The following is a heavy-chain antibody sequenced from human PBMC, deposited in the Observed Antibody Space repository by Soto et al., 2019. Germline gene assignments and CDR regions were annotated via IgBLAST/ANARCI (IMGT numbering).Heavy chain of an antibody. CDR1: GGSFDDFY. CDR2: ISHDGGT. V-gene: IGHV4-34*02. J-gene: IGHJ6*02. D-gene: IGHD3-10*01. CDR3: ARGQLVWYGDLTPYRLDMDV. Sequence: QVQLQQWGAGLLRPSETLSLTCAFYGGSFDDFYWCWVRQSPGKGLEWVGEISHDGGTNYSPSLASRVSISVDTTKNQSSLHLRSVTAADTGLYYCARGQLVWYGDLTPYRLDMDVWGQGTTVTVSS.